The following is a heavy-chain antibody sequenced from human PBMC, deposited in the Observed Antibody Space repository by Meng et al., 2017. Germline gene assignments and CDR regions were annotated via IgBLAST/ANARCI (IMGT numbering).Heavy chain of an antibody. CDR2: IYYSGST. CDR3: ARDRDGYNYYYYYGMDV. V-gene: IGHV4-39*07. D-gene: IGHD5-24*01. J-gene: IGHJ6*02. Sequence: SETLSLTCTVSGGSISSSSYYWGWIRQPPGKGLEWIGSIYYSGSTYYNPSLKSRVTISVDTSKSQFSLKLSSVTAADTAVYYCARDRDGYNYYYYYGMDVWGQGTTVTVSS. CDR1: GGSISSSSYY.